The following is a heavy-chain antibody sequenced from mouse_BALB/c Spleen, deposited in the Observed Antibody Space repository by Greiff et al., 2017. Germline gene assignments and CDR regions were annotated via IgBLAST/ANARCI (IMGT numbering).Heavy chain of an antibody. J-gene: IGHJ2*01. CDR1: GFTFSSYA. D-gene: IGHD4-1*01. V-gene: IGHV5-9-4*01. Sequence: EVMLVESGGGLVKPGGSLKLSCAASGFTFSSYAMSWVRQSPEKRLEWVAEISSGGSYTYYPDTVTGRFTISRDNAKNTLYLEMSSLRSEDTAMYYCARTGKASYFDYWGQGTTLTVSS. CDR2: ISSGGSYT. CDR3: ARTGKASYFDY.